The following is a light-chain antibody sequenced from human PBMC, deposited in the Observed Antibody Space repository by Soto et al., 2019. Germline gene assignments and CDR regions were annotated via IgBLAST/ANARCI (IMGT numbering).Light chain of an antibody. CDR2: DVT. CDR3: NSYTGTSARYA. Sequence: QSALTQPASVSGSPGQSITISCTGTSSDVGRYNSVSWYQQYPGRAPKLIIFDVTNRPSGVSPRFSGSKSGNTASLTISGLQAADEADYYCNSYTGTSARYAFGTGTKLTVL. V-gene: IGLV2-14*03. CDR1: SSDVGRYNS. J-gene: IGLJ1*01.